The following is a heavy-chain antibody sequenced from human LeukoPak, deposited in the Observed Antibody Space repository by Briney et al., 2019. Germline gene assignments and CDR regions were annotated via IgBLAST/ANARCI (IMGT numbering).Heavy chain of an antibody. D-gene: IGHD3-22*01. CDR1: GFTFDDYG. J-gene: IGHJ4*02. CDR2: INWNGGST. V-gene: IGHV3-20*04. CDR3: ARDQYYDSSGGADY. Sequence: GGSLRLSCAASGFTFDDYGMSWVRQAPGKGLAWVSGINWNGGSTGYADSVKGRFTISRDNAKNSLYLQMNSLRAEDTALYYCARDQYYDSSGGADYWGQGTLVTVSS.